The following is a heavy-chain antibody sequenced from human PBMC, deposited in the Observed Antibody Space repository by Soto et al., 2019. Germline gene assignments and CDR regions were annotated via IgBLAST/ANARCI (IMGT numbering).Heavy chain of an antibody. J-gene: IGHJ6*02. V-gene: IGHV3-30-3*01. CDR1: GFTFSSYA. Sequence: GGSLRLSCAASGFTFSSYAMHWVRQAPGKGLEWVAVISYDGSNKYYADSVKGRFTISRDNSKKTLYLQMNSLRAEDTAVYYCARDLGGQQQLVDWYYYYGMDVWGQGTTVTVSS. D-gene: IGHD6-13*01. CDR3: ARDLGGQQQLVDWYYYYGMDV. CDR2: ISYDGSNK.